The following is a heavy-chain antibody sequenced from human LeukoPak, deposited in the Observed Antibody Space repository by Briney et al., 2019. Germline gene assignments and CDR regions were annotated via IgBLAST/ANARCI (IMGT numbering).Heavy chain of an antibody. Sequence: GASVKVSCKASGYTFTGYYMHWVRQAPGQGLEWMGWINPNRGGTNYAQKFQGRVTMTRDTSISTAYMELSRLRSDDTAVYYCATYYDFWSGYHPPYNWFDPWGQGTLVTVSS. CDR1: GYTFTGYY. V-gene: IGHV1-2*02. D-gene: IGHD3-3*01. CDR2: INPNRGGT. J-gene: IGHJ5*02. CDR3: ATYYDFWSGYHPPYNWFDP.